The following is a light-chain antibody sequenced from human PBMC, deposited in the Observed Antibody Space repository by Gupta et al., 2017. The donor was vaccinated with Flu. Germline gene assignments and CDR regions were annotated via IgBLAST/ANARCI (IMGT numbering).Light chain of an antibody. CDR2: HGS. Sequence: EIVLTQSPGTLSTFPGQRVTLSCRASESLATEVRSYLAWFQQNAGQPPRLLLYHGSTSAAGVLDRINGRGAGGDFSLSIVRLVPEDFATYCCRQDCRSWVTFGGGTKV. V-gene: IGKV3-20*01. CDR1: ESLATEVRSY. CDR3: RQDCRSWVT. J-gene: IGKJ4*01.